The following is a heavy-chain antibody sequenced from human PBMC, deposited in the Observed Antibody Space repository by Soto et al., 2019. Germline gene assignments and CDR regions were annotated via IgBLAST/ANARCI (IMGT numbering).Heavy chain of an antibody. CDR2: IYYSGST. Sequence: SETLSLTCTVSGGSISSGDYYWSWIRQPPGKGLEWIGYIYYSGSTYYNPSLKSRVTISVDTSKNQFSLKLSSVTAADTAVYYCRVTAMVDYYYGMDVWGQGTTVTVSS. CDR1: GGSISSGDYY. J-gene: IGHJ6*02. V-gene: IGHV4-30-4*01. CDR3: RVTAMVDYYYGMDV. D-gene: IGHD5-18*01.